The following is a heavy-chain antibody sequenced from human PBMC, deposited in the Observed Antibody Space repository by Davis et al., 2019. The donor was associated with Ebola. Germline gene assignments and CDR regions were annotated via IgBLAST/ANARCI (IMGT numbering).Heavy chain of an antibody. V-gene: IGHV1-69*04. D-gene: IGHD6-13*01. CDR3: ASAGRGTWYRENYFDY. J-gene: IGHJ4*02. Sequence: SVKVSCKASGYTFTSYGISWVRQAPGQGLEWMGRIIPILGIANYAQKFQGRVTITADKSTSTAYMELSSLRSEDTAVYYCASAGRGTWYRENYFDYWGQGTLVTVSS. CDR1: GYTFTSYG. CDR2: IIPILGIA.